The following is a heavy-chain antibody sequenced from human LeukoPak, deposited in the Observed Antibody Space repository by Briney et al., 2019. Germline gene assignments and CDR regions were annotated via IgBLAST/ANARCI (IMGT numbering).Heavy chain of an antibody. CDR1: GGTFSSYA. CDR2: IIPIFGTA. Sequence: SVKVSCKAPGGTFSSYAISWVRQAPGQGLEWMGGIIPIFGTASYAQKFQGRVTITADESTSTAYMELSSLRSEDTAVYYCARDGNYGENNWFDPWGQGTLVTVSS. D-gene: IGHD4-17*01. J-gene: IGHJ5*02. V-gene: IGHV1-69*01. CDR3: ARDGNYGENNWFDP.